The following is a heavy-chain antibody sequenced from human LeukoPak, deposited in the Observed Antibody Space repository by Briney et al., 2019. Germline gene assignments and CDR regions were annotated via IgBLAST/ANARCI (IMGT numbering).Heavy chain of an antibody. CDR3: AGRSVDCSGGSCYSSFDY. J-gene: IGHJ4*02. CDR1: GGSINSYY. CDR2: IYYSGST. D-gene: IGHD2-15*01. V-gene: IGHV4-59*01. Sequence: PSETLSLTCIVSGGSINSYYWSWIRQPPGKGLEWIGYIYYSGSTNYNPSLKSRVTISVDTSKNQFSLKLSSVTAADTAVYYCAGRSVDCSGGSCYSSFDYWGQGTLVTVSS.